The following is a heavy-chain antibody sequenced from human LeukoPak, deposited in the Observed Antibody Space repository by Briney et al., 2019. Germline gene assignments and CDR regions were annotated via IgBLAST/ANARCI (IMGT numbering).Heavy chain of an antibody. V-gene: IGHV3-48*02. D-gene: IGHD6-13*01. CDR3: ARISYSSSWYSHY. Sequence: GGSLTLPCAASGFPYSSYSMNWARQAPGKGLEWVSYISSSSSTIYYADSEKGRFTISRDNAKNSLYLQMNSLRDEDTAVYYCARISYSSSWYSHYWGQGTLVTVSS. J-gene: IGHJ4*02. CDR2: ISSSSSTI. CDR1: GFPYSSYS.